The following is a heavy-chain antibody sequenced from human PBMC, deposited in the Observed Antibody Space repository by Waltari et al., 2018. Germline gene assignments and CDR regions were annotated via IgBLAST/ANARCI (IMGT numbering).Heavy chain of an antibody. Sequence: EVQLVESGGGLVQPGGSLRLSCAASVFTFSSFWMHWVRQAPGKGLVWVSRINSDGSSTSYADSVKGRFTISRDNAKNTLYLQMNSLRAEDTAVYYCASARYSGTYYNDYWGQGMLVTVS. J-gene: IGHJ4*02. CDR3: ASARYSGTYYNDY. CDR1: VFTFSSFW. D-gene: IGHD1-26*01. CDR2: INSDGSST. V-gene: IGHV3-74*01.